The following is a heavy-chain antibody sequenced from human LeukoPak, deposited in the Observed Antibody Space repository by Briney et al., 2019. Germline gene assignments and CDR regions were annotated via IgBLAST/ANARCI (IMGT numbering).Heavy chain of an antibody. CDR2: IFQSGSP. Sequence: SETLSLTCTVSGGPISSGGFSWTWIRQPPGKGLEWTGYIFQSGSPSYNPSLRSRVTISVDTSTNQFSLRLNSVTAADTAMYYCARDRAGLGLLDFWGQGTMVIVFS. CDR1: GGPISSGGFS. D-gene: IGHD1-26*01. J-gene: IGHJ3*01. CDR3: ARDRAGLGLLDF. V-gene: IGHV4-30-2*01.